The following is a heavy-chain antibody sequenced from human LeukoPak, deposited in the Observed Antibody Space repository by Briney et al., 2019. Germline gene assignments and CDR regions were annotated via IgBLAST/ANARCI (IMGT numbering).Heavy chain of an antibody. CDR3: ARDGRTIFGVVTFDY. Sequence: PSETLSLTCAVYGGSFSGYYWSWIRQPPGKGLEWIGEINHSGSTYYNPSLKSRVTISVDTSKNQFSLKLSSVTAADTAVYYCARDGRTIFGVVTFDYWGQGTLVTVSS. V-gene: IGHV4-34*01. CDR2: INHSGST. D-gene: IGHD3-3*01. J-gene: IGHJ4*02. CDR1: GGSFSGYY.